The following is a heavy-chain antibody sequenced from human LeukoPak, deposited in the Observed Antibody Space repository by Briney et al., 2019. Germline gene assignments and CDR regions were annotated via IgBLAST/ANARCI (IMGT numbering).Heavy chain of an antibody. CDR3: ARDRRELRYFEWPIFGW. Sequence: ASVKVSCKASGYTFISYGISWVRQAPGQGLEWMGWVSPYSHNTNYVEKIQGRVTMTTDTSANTAYMELRSLRSDDTAVYYCARDRRELRYFEWPIFGWWGQGPLVTVSS. J-gene: IGHJ4*02. CDR1: GYTFISYG. V-gene: IGHV1-18*01. CDR2: VSPYSHNT. D-gene: IGHD3-9*01.